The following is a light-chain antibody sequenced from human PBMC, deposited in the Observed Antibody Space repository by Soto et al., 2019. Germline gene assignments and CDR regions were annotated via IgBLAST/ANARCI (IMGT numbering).Light chain of an antibody. Sequence: EIVMTQSPATLSVSPGERATLSCRASQSVSSNLAWYQQKPGQAPRLLIYGASTRATGIPARFSGSGSGTDFTLTISSLAPEDFAIYYCHQRQSWPITFGQGTRLEI. V-gene: IGKV3-15*01. CDR3: HQRQSWPIT. CDR1: QSVSSN. J-gene: IGKJ5*01. CDR2: GAS.